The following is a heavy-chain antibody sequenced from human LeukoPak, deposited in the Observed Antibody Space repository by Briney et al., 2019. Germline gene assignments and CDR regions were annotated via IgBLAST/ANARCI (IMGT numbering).Heavy chain of an antibody. CDR1: GFTVSSEY. J-gene: IGHJ4*02. CDR3: ARALPAASHTSFDY. CDR2: IYSGGTT. V-gene: IGHV3-66*01. Sequence: GGSLRLSCAASGFTVSSEYMSWVRQAPGKGLEWVSIIYSGGTTYYADSVKGRFIISRDISKNTVYLQMNNLRAEDTALFYCARALPAASHTSFDYWGRGALVTVSS. D-gene: IGHD2-2*01.